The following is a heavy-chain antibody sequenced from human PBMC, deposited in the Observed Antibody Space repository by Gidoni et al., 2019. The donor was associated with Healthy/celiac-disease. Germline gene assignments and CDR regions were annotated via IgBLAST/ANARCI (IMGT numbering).Heavy chain of an antibody. J-gene: IGHJ6*02. Sequence: GYSISSGYYWGWIRQPPGKGLEWIGSIYHSGSTYYNPSLKSRVTISVDTSKNQFSLKLSSVTAADTAVYYCARDLTMTRYYYYYGMDVWGQGTTVTVSS. CDR1: GYSISSGYY. D-gene: IGHD3-22*01. V-gene: IGHV4-38-2*02. CDR3: ARDLTMTRYYYYYGMDV. CDR2: IYHSGST.